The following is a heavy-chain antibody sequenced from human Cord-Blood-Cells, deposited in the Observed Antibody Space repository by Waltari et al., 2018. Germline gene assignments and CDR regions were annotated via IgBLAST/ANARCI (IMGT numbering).Heavy chain of an antibody. V-gene: IGHV3-30-3*01. Sequence: QVQLVESGGGVVQPGRSLRLSCAASGFTFSSYAMHWLRQAPGKGLEWVAVISYDGSNKYYADSVKGRFTISRDNSKNTLYLQMNSLRAEDTAVYYCARGRYSSSPDDAFDIWGQGTMVTVSS. CDR1: GFTFSSYA. CDR2: ISYDGSNK. CDR3: ARGRYSSSPDDAFDI. J-gene: IGHJ3*02. D-gene: IGHD6-13*01.